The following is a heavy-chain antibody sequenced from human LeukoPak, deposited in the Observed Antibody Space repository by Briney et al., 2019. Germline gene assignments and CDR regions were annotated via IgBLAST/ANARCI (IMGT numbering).Heavy chain of an antibody. V-gene: IGHV3-23*01. CDR3: AKPPEEARFLEWFEDY. D-gene: IGHD3-3*01. CDR2: ISGSGGST. CDR1: GFTFSSYA. J-gene: IGHJ4*02. Sequence: PGGSLRLSCAASGFTFSSYAMSWVRQAPGKGLEWVSAISGSGGSTYYADSVKGRFTISRDNSKNTLYLQMNSLRAEDTAVYYCAKPPEEARFLEWFEDYWGQGTLVTVSS.